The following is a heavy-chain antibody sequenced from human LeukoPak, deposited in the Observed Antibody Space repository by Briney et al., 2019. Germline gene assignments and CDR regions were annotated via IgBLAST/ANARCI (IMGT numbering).Heavy chain of an antibody. J-gene: IGHJ4*02. D-gene: IGHD3-10*01. CDR2: IYPGDSDT. CDR1: GYSFTSYW. CDR3: ARQSGSSGFDPGIDY. V-gene: IGHV5-51*01. Sequence: GESLKISCQGSGYSFTSYWIGWVRQMPGKGLGWMGIIYPGDSDTRYSPSFQGQVTISADKSISTAYLQWSSLKASDTAMYYCARQSGSSGFDPGIDYWGQGTLVTVSS.